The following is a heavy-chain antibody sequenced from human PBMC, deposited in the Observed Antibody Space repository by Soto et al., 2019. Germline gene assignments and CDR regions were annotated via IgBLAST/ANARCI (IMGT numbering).Heavy chain of an antibody. D-gene: IGHD1-26*01. Sequence: SETLSLTCTVSGGSISSHYWSWIRQPPGKGLEWIGYIYYSGSANYNPSLKSRVTISVDTSKNQFSLKLSSVTAADTAVYYCARYSGTYYVYWGQGTLVTVS. V-gene: IGHV4-59*11. J-gene: IGHJ4*02. CDR2: IYYSGSA. CDR3: ARYSGTYYVY. CDR1: GGSISSHY.